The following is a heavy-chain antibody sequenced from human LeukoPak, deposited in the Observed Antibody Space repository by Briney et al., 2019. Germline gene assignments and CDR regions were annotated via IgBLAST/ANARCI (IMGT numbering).Heavy chain of an antibody. Sequence: ASVKVSCKASGYTFTSYYMHWVRQAPGQGLEWMGWINTNTGNPTYAQGFTGRFVFSLDTSVSTAYLQISSLKAEDTAMYYCARDQAVYYGSGNYGTSFDYWGQGTLVTVSS. D-gene: IGHD3-10*01. CDR3: ARDQAVYYGSGNYGTSFDY. J-gene: IGHJ4*02. CDR2: INTNTGNP. V-gene: IGHV7-4-1*02. CDR1: GYTFTSYY.